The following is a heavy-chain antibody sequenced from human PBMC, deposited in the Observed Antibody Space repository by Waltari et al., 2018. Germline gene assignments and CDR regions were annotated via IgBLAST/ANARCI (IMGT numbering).Heavy chain of an antibody. J-gene: IGHJ4*02. V-gene: IGHV3-23*01. CDR3: AKGKTYYYDSSGYYYFDY. D-gene: IGHD3-22*01. CDR2: ISGSGGST. Sequence: EVQLLESGGGLVQPGGSLRLSCAASGFTFRSYAMSWVRPAPGKGLEWVSSISGSGGSTYYADSVKGRFTSSRENSKNTLYLQMNSLRAEDTAVYYCAKGKTYYYDSSGYYYFDYWGQGTLVTVSS. CDR1: GFTFRSYA.